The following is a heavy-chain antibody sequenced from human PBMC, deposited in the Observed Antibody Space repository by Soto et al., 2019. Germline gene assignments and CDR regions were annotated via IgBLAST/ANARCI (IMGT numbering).Heavy chain of an antibody. CDR1: GGTFSSYA. D-gene: IGHD2-21*02. CDR3: ARSPSCAGDCPSPFDY. V-gene: IGHV1-69*12. CDR2: IIPIFGTA. J-gene: IGHJ4*02. Sequence: QVQLVQSGAEVKKPGSSVKVSCKASGGTFSSYAISWVRQAPGQGLEWMGGIIPIFGTANYAQKFQGRVTITADESPSTDYMELSSLRSEDTAVYYCARSPSCAGDCPSPFDYWGPGTLVTVSS.